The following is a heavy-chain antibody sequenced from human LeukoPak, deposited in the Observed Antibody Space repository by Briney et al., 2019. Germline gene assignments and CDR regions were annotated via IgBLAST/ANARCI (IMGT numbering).Heavy chain of an antibody. CDR3: ARVPQLWLRNWFDP. CDR2: INHNSGGT. Sequence: ASVKVSCKASGYTFTGYYMHWVRQAPGEGLEWMGWINHNSGGTNYAQKLQGRVTMTRDTSISTAYMELSRLRSDDTAVYYCARVPQLWLRNWFDPWGQGTLVTVSS. D-gene: IGHD5-18*01. CDR1: GYTFTGYY. J-gene: IGHJ5*02. V-gene: IGHV1-2*02.